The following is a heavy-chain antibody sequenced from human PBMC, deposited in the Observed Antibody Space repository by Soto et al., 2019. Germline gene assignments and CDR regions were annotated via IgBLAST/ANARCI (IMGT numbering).Heavy chain of an antibody. J-gene: IGHJ4*02. CDR1: GYTFTSYY. D-gene: IGHD1-7*01. Sequence: GASVKVSCKASGYTFTSYYMHWVRQAPGQGLEWMGRINPSGGITSYAQKFQGRVTITADKSTSTAYMELSSLRSEDTAVYYCARVSAGTSRALFDYWGQGTLVTVSS. CDR2: INPSGGIT. V-gene: IGHV1-46*01. CDR3: ARVSAGTSRALFDY.